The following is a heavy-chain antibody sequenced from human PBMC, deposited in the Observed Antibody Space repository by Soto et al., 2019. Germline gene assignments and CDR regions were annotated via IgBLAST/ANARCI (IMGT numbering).Heavy chain of an antibody. CDR1: GGTFSSYT. D-gene: IGHD6-6*01. CDR2: IIPILGIA. J-gene: IGHJ6*03. Sequence: QVQLVQSGAEVKKPGSSVKVSCKASGGTFSSYTISWVRQAPGQGLEWMGRIIPILGIANYAQKFQGRVTITADKSTSTAYMEVSSLRSEDTAVYYCASPKTSSSSSYYYYYMDVWVKGTTVTVSS. V-gene: IGHV1-69*02. CDR3: ASPKTSSSSSYYYYYMDV.